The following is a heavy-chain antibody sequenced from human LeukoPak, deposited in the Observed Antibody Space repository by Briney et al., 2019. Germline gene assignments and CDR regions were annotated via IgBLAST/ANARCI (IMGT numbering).Heavy chain of an antibody. Sequence: AASVKVSCKASVYTFATYGFCWVRQAPGHGLEWMGWISANSGKTDYAQKFQGRVTMTTDTSTTTAYMELRSLRPDDTALYFCAKDAGDRMDHWGQGTLLTVSS. V-gene: IGHV1-18*01. CDR2: ISANSGKT. CDR1: VYTFATYG. J-gene: IGHJ4*02. D-gene: IGHD6-13*01. CDR3: AKDAGDRMDH.